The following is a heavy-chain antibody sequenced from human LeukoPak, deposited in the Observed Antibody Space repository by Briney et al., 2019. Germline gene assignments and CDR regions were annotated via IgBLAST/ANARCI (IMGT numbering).Heavy chain of an antibody. D-gene: IGHD6-13*01. Sequence: SETLSLTCTVSGGSISSSSYYWGWIRQPPGKGLEWIGSIYYSGSTYYNPSLKSRVTISADTSKNQFSLKLSSVTAADTAVYYCARTNPYSSSWYFTRAEYFQHWGQGTLVTVSS. CDR2: IYYSGST. CDR3: ARTNPYSSSWYFTRAEYFQH. V-gene: IGHV4-39*01. CDR1: GGSISSSSYY. J-gene: IGHJ1*01.